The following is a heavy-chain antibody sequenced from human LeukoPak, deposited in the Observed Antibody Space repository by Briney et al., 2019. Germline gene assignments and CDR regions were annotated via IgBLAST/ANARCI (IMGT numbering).Heavy chain of an antibody. CDR2: VSYRGST. D-gene: IGHD1-26*01. Sequence: SETLSLTCTVSGGSISSNYWSWIRQPPGKGLEWIGYVSYRGSTNYNPSLKSRVTISVDTSKNQFSLKLSSVTAADTAVYYCARHPSVGATTGFDYWGQGTLVTVSS. CDR3: ARHPSVGATTGFDY. CDR1: GGSISSNY. V-gene: IGHV4-59*08. J-gene: IGHJ4*02.